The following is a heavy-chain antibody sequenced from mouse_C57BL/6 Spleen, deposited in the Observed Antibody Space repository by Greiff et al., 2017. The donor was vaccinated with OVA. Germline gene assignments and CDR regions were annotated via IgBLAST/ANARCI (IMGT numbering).Heavy chain of an antibody. CDR2: ISDGGSYT. CDR3: ARYYYGSSWAMDY. D-gene: IGHD1-1*01. J-gene: IGHJ4*01. CDR1: GFTFSSYA. Sequence: EVKLMESGGGLVKPGGSLKLSCAASGFTFSSYAMSWVRQTPEKRLEWVATISDGGSYTYYPDNVKGRFTISRDNAKNNLYLQMSHLKSEDTAMYYCARYYYGSSWAMDYWGQVTSVTVSS. V-gene: IGHV5-4*03.